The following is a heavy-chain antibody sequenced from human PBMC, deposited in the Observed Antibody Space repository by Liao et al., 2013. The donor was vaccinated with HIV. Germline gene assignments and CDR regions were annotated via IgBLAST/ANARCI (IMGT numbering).Heavy chain of an antibody. Sequence: QVQLQESGPGLVKPSQTLSLTCTVSGGSITSGDYYWSWIRQTPGKGLEWIGYISYSGSTISIDTSKNQFSLKLSSVTAADTAVYYCARDRLSGSYHSNAAFDIWGQGTMVTVSS. V-gene: IGHV4-30-4*08. D-gene: IGHD1-26*01. CDR2: ISYSGS. CDR1: GGSITSGDYY. J-gene: IGHJ3*02. CDR3: ARDRLSGSYHSNAAFDI.